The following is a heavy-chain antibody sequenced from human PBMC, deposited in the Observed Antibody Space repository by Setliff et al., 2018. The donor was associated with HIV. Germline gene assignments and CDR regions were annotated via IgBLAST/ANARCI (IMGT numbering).Heavy chain of an antibody. CDR3: ARDYYDDTYYSPGIYYLYYMDV. D-gene: IGHD3-10*01. CDR1: GGSISSGAYY. CDR2: IYYSGNT. Sequence: NPSETLSLTCSVSGGSISSGAYYWSWIRQHPGKGLEWIGYIYYSGNTYFSPSLKSRVTISLDTSKNQISLKLSSVTAADTAVYYCARDYYDDTYYSPGIYYLYYMDVWGKGTTVTVSS. V-gene: IGHV4-31*03. J-gene: IGHJ6*03.